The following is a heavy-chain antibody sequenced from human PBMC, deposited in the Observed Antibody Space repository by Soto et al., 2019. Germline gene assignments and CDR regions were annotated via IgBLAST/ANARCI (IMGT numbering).Heavy chain of an antibody. Sequence: QVQLVESGGGVVQPGRSLRLSCAASGFTFSSYGMHWVRQAPGKGLEWVAVISYDGSNKYYADSVKGRFTISRDNSKNTPYLQMNSLRAEDTAVYYCAKIGTGWVDIWGQGTMVTVSS. D-gene: IGHD3-10*01. CDR2: ISYDGSNK. V-gene: IGHV3-30*18. CDR1: GFTFSSYG. CDR3: AKIGTGWVDI. J-gene: IGHJ3*02.